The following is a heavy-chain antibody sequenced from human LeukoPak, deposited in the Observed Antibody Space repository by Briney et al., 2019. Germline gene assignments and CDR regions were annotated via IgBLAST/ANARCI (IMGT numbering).Heavy chain of an antibody. D-gene: IGHD4-17*01. CDR3: ARHLYGDRPFDY. V-gene: IGHV3-64*04. Sequence: PGGSLRLSCSASGFTFSSYTMHWVRQAPGKGLEYVSAISSNGGSTYYADSVKGRFTISRDNAKNSLYLQMNSLRAEDTAVYYCARHLYGDRPFDYWGQGTLVTVSS. CDR1: GFTFSSYT. CDR2: ISSNGGST. J-gene: IGHJ4*02.